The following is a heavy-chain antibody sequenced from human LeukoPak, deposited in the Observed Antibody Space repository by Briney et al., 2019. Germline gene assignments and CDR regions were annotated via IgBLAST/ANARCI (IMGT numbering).Heavy chain of an antibody. V-gene: IGHV1-69*04. CDR2: IIPIFGIA. Sequence: SVKVSCKASGGTFSSYAISWVRQAPGQGLEWMGRIIPIFGIANYARKFQGRVTITADKSTSTAYMELSSLRSEDTAVYYCAVPTAMVTPLDYYYYGMDVWGQGTTVTVSS. J-gene: IGHJ6*02. CDR1: GGTFSSYA. CDR3: AVPTAMVTPLDYYYYGMDV. D-gene: IGHD5-18*01.